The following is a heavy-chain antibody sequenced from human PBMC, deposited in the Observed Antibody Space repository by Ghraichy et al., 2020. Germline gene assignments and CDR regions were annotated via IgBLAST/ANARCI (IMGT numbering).Heavy chain of an antibody. V-gene: IGHV3-33*06. D-gene: IGHD2-8*01. CDR2: IWYDGSNK. CDR3: AKDPGRGVLYNWFDP. CDR1: GFSFSSYG. Sequence: GGSLRLSCAASGFSFSSYGMHWVRQAPGKGLEWVAVIWYDGSNKYYADSVKGRFTMSRDNSKNTLYLQMNSLGAEDTAVYYCAKDPGRGVLYNWFDPWGQGTLFTVSS. J-gene: IGHJ5*02.